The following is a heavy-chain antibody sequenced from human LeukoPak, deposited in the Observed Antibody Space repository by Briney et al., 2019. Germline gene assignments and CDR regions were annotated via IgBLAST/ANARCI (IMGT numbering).Heavy chain of an antibody. Sequence: SVKVSCKASGGTFSSYAISWVRQAPGQGLEWMGGIISIFGTANYAQKFQGRVTITADGSTSTAYMELSSLRSEDTAVYYCARSAPEGFWGPAVSLLSWFDPWGQGTLVTVSS. CDR2: IISIFGTA. CDR1: GGTFSSYA. D-gene: IGHD2-2*01. V-gene: IGHV1-69*13. J-gene: IGHJ5*02. CDR3: ARSAPEGFWGPAVSLLSWFDP.